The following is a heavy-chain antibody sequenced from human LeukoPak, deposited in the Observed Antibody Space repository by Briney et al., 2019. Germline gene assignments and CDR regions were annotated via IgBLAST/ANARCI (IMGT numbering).Heavy chain of an antibody. CDR2: INHSGST. Sequence: PSETLSLTCAVYGGSFSGYYWSWIRQPPGKGLEWIGEINHSGSTNYNPSLKSRVTITVDTSKNQFSLKLSSVTAADTAVYYCARSPYWGQGTLVTVSS. CDR3: ARSPY. V-gene: IGHV4-34*01. CDR1: GGSFSGYY. J-gene: IGHJ4*02.